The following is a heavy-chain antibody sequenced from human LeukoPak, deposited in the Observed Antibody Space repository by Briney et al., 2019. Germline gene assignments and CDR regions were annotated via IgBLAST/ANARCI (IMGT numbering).Heavy chain of an antibody. CDR1: GFTFSSYA. CDR3: VKDAPSGSFDY. V-gene: IGHV3-64D*06. CDR2: ISSHGGST. D-gene: IGHD3-10*01. J-gene: IGHJ4*02. Sequence: GGTLRISCSAPGFTFSSYAMHWVRRAPGMGLEYVSAISSHGGSTYYADSVKGRFTISRDNSKNTLYLQMSSLRAEDTAVYYCVKDAPSGSFDYWGQGTLVTVSS.